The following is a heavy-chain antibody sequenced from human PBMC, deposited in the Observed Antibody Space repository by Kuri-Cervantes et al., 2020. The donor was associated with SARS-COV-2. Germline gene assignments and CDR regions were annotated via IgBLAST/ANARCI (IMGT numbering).Heavy chain of an antibody. D-gene: IGHD6-6*01. Sequence: SVKVSCKASGYAFTSRGIRWVRQAPGQGLEWMGGIIPIFGTANYAQKFQGRVTITADESTSTAYMELSSLRSEDTAVIYCARAENVAARHALDYWGQGTLVTVSS. CDR3: ARAENVAARHALDY. CDR2: IIPIFGTA. J-gene: IGHJ4*02. V-gene: IGHV1-69*13. CDR1: GYAFTSRG.